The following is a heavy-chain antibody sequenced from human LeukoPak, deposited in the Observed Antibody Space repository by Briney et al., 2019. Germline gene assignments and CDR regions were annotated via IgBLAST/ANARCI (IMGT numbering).Heavy chain of an antibody. D-gene: IGHD6-6*01. Sequence: PSETLSLTCTVSGGSISSSSYYWGWIRQPPGKGLEWIGEINHSGSTNYNPSLKSRVTISVDTSKDQFSLKLSSVTAADTAVYYCARIGWGSSSSRGPPDNYWGQGTLVTVSS. CDR3: ARIGWGSSSSRGPPDNY. CDR1: GGSISSSSYY. CDR2: INHSGST. V-gene: IGHV4-39*07. J-gene: IGHJ4*02.